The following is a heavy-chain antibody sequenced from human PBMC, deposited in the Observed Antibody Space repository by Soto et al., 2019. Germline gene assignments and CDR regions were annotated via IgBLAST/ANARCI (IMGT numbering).Heavy chain of an antibody. J-gene: IGHJ4*02. CDR2: ISYDGSNK. CDR3: AKLEPPSLKAGYGDYDY. Sequence: QVQLVESGGGVVQPGRSLRLSCAASGFTFSSYGMHWVRQAPGKGLEWVAVISYDGSNKYYADSVKGRFTISRDNSKNTLYLQMNSLRAEDTAVYYCAKLEPPSLKAGYGDYDYWDQGTLVTVSS. D-gene: IGHD4-17*01. CDR1: GFTFSSYG. V-gene: IGHV3-30*18.